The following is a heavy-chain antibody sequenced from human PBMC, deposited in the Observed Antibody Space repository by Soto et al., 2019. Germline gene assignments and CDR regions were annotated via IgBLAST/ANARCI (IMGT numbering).Heavy chain of an antibody. J-gene: IGHJ4*02. D-gene: IGHD2-2*02. V-gene: IGHV3-23*01. CDR3: AKGTVPAAIRRDYFDY. CDR2: ISGSGDST. Sequence: GGSLRLSCAASGFTFSTYAVSWVRQAPGKGLEWVSAISGSGDSTYYADSVKGRFTISRDNSKNTLYLQMNSLRAEDTAVYYCAKGTVPAAIRRDYFDYWGQGTLVTVSS. CDR1: GFTFSTYA.